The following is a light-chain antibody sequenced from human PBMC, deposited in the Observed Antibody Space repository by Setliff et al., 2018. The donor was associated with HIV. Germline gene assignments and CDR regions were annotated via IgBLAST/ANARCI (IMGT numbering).Light chain of an antibody. CDR3: CSSAGTYTSFFV. Sequence: QSVLTQPPSASGTPGQRVTISCSGSSSNIGSNTVNWYQQLPGTAPKLLIYSNNQRPSGVPDRFSGSKSGTSASLAISGLQSEDEADYYCCSSAGTYTSFFVFGTGTKVTVL. J-gene: IGLJ1*01. V-gene: IGLV1-44*01. CDR1: SSNIGSNT. CDR2: SNN.